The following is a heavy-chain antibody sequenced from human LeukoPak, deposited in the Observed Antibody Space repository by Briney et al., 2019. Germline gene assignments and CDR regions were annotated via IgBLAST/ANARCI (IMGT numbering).Heavy chain of an antibody. CDR1: EFTFSSYS. D-gene: IGHD1-26*01. V-gene: IGHV3-21*06. CDR3: ARRGYHDYSGFDY. Sequence: GGSLRLSCAGSEFTFSSYSMHWVRQAPGKGLEWVSSISGSSDDIYYADSVRGRFTVSRDNSKNSLYLQMKRLRAEDTALYYCARRGYHDYSGFDYWGQGTLVTVSS. J-gene: IGHJ4*02. CDR2: ISGSSDDI.